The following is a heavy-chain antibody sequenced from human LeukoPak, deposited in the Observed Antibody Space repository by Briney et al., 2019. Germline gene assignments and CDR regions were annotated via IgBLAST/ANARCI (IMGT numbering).Heavy chain of an antibody. Sequence: SVKVSCKASGGTFSSYAISWVRQAPGQGLEWMGRIIPILGIANYAQKFQGRVTIIADKSTSTAYMELSSLRSEDTAVYYCARDPTIAAAGTFDYWGQGTLVTVSS. CDR3: ARDPTIAAAGTFDY. D-gene: IGHD6-13*01. CDR2: IIPILGIA. CDR1: GGTFSSYA. V-gene: IGHV1-69*04. J-gene: IGHJ4*02.